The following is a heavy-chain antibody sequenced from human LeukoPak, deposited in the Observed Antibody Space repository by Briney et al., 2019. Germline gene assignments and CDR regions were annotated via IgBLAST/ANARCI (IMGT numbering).Heavy chain of an antibody. Sequence: GGSLRLSCAASGFTFDDYAMHWVRQAPGKGLEWVSGISWNSGSIGYADTVKGRFTISRDNAKNSLYLQMNSLRAEDMALYYCAKSSGIAAAGTSDYFDYWGQGTLVTVSS. J-gene: IGHJ4*02. CDR1: GFTFDDYA. V-gene: IGHV3-9*03. D-gene: IGHD6-13*01. CDR2: ISWNSGSI. CDR3: AKSSGIAAAGTSDYFDY.